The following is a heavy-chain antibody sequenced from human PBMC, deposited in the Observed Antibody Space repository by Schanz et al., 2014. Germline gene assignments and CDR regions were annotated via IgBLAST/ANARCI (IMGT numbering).Heavy chain of an antibody. V-gene: IGHV3-33*01. CDR2: IWFDGTNK. Sequence: QVQLVESGGGVVQPGRSLRLSCSASGFTLSSYGMHWVRQAPGKGLEWLAVIWFDGTNKYNADSVKGRFIISRDSSKNTLFLQMNSLRAEDTAVYFCARDGGRDGYNLAFDVWGQGTLVTVSS. D-gene: IGHD5-12*01. CDR3: ARDGGRDGYNLAFDV. CDR1: GFTLSSYG. J-gene: IGHJ3*01.